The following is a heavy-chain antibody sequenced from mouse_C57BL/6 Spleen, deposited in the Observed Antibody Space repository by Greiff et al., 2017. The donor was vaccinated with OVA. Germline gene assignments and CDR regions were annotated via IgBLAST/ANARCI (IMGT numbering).Heavy chain of an antibody. CDR2: INPNNGGT. J-gene: IGHJ4*01. D-gene: IGHD1-1*01. CDR1: GYTFTDYN. Sequence: EVQLQQSGPELVKPGASVKIPCKASGYTFTDYNMDWVKQSHGKSLEWIGDINPNNGGTIYNQKFKGKATLTVDKSSSTAYMELRSLTSEDTAVYYCARAENYYGSSPYYAMDYWGQGTSVTVSS. V-gene: IGHV1-18*01. CDR3: ARAENYYGSSPYYAMDY.